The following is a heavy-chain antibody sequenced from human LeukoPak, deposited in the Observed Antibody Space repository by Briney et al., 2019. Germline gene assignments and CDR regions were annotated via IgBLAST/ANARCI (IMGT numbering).Heavy chain of an antibody. CDR2: IYYSGST. V-gene: IGHV4-61*05. D-gene: IGHD2-2*01. CDR1: GGSISSSSYY. J-gene: IGHJ5*02. Sequence: NSSETLSLTCTVSGGSISSSSYYWGWIRQPPGKGLEWIGYIYYSGSTNYNPSLKSRVTISVDTSKNQFSLKLSSVTAADTAVYYCARSRYQLLPAEGDWFDPWGQGTLVTVSS. CDR3: ARSRYQLLPAEGDWFDP.